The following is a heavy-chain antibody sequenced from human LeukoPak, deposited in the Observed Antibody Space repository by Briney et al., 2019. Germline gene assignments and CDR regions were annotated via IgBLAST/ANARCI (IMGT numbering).Heavy chain of an antibody. Sequence: SVKVSCKASGGTFSSYAISWVRQAPGQGLEWMGGIIPIFGTANYAQKFQGRVTITADESTSTAYMELSSLRSEDTAVYYCARTVVYSTSSPYYYGMDVWGQGPTVTVSS. J-gene: IGHJ6*02. CDR1: GGTFSSYA. V-gene: IGHV1-69*13. CDR2: IIPIFGTA. D-gene: IGHD6-6*01. CDR3: ARTVVYSTSSPYYYGMDV.